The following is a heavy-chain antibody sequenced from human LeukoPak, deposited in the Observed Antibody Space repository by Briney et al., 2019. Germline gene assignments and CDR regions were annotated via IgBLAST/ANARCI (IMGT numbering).Heavy chain of an antibody. CDR3: AREIVGAIFDY. V-gene: IGHV3-33*01. J-gene: IGHJ4*02. D-gene: IGHD1-26*01. Sequence: QPGTSLRLSCAASGFTFRNHGMYWVRQAPGKGLEWVAIIWYDGSNKYYGDSVKGRFTISRDNSKNMLYLQMNSLRVEDTAVYYCAREIVGAIFDYWGQGTLVTVSS. CDR1: GFTFRNHG. CDR2: IWYDGSNK.